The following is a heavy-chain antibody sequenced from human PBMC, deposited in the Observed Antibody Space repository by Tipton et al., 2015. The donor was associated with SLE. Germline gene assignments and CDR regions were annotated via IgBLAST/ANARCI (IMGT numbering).Heavy chain of an antibody. J-gene: IGHJ4*02. Sequence: QSGAEVKKPGESLRISCKGSGYSFTSYWIGWVRQMPGKGLEWMGIIYPGDSDTRYSPSFQGQVTISADKSISTAYLQWSSLKASDTAMYYCARRPSGVVVDYYFDYWGQGTLVTVSS. V-gene: IGHV5-51*01. CDR1: GYSFTSYW. CDR3: ARRPSGVVVDYYFDY. CDR2: IYPGDSDT. D-gene: IGHD2-15*01.